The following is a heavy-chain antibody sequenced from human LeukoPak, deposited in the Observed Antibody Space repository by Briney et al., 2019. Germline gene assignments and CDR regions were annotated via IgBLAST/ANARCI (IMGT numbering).Heavy chain of an antibody. CDR3: AKDRTHRRYYDSTGYYNQYDY. Sequence: GGSLRLSCVASEFIFSNFAMSWVRQAPGKGLEWVSTISGNAAATYYGDPVKGRFTISRDNSGNTLYLQMNSLRAEDTAIYYCAKDRTHRRYYDSTGYYNQYDYWGEGALVTVSS. J-gene: IGHJ4*02. V-gene: IGHV3-23*01. D-gene: IGHD3-22*01. CDR2: ISGNAAAT. CDR1: EFIFSNFA.